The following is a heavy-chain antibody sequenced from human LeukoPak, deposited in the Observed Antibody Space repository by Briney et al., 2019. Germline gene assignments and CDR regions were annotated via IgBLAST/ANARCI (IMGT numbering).Heavy chain of an antibody. J-gene: IGHJ2*01. CDR3: ARVGYCSHGSCLRLDWYFDL. CDR2: LHYSGSA. V-gene: IGHV4-59*01. Sequence: SETLSLTCTVSGGSISSFYWSWLRQPPGRGLEWIGYLHYSGSANYNPSLKSRVTISGDTSKNQFSLKLSSVTAADTAVYYCARVGYCSHGSCLRLDWYFDLWGRGTLVTVSS. CDR1: GGSISSFY. D-gene: IGHD2-15*01.